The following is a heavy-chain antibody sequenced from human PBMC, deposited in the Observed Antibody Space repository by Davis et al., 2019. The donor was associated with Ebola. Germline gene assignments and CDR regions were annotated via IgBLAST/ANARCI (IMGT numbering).Heavy chain of an antibody. J-gene: IGHJ6*02. CDR3: ARIATAGSTHYYYYYGMDV. CDR2: INHSGST. CDR1: GGSFSGYY. D-gene: IGHD6-13*01. V-gene: IGHV4-34*01. Sequence: SETLSLTCTVSGGSFSGYYWSWIRQPPGKGLEWIGEINHSGSTNYNPSLKSRVTISVDTSKNQFSLKLSSVTAADTAVYYCARIATAGSTHYYYYYGMDVWGQGTTVTVSS.